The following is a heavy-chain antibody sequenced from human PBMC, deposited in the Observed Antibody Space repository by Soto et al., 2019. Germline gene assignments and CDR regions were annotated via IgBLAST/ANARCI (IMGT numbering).Heavy chain of an antibody. Sequence: GVSLRLSCAASGFTFSSYGMHWVRQAPGKGLEWVAVMSYDGGNKNYVDSVKGRFTISRDNSKNTLYLQMNSLRAEDTAVYYCAKDTYYHDSSGYYVFDYWGQGTLVTVSS. D-gene: IGHD3-22*01. J-gene: IGHJ4*02. V-gene: IGHV3-30*18. CDR1: GFTFSSYG. CDR3: AKDTYYHDSSGYYVFDY. CDR2: MSYDGGNK.